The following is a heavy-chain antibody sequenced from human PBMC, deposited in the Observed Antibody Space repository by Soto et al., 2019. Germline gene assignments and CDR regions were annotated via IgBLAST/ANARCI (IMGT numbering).Heavy chain of an antibody. V-gene: IGHV1-46*03. J-gene: IGHJ4*02. D-gene: IGHD3-10*01. CDR2: INPSTSTT. CDR1: GFPFTRYH. Sequence: APVKVSCKASGFPFTRYHMHWVRQAPGQGLEWLGVINPSTSTTYAQKFQGRVTMTRDTSTSTVYMELSSLRSDDTAVYYCAREAEEYSGSDYWGPGSLVTVSS. CDR3: AREAEEYSGSDY.